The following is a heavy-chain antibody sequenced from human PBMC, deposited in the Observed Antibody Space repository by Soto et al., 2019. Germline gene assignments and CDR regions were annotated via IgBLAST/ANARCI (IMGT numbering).Heavy chain of an antibody. Sequence: PSQTLSLTCAISGDSVSSNSAAWNWIRQSPSRGLEWLGRTYYRSKWYNDYAVPVKSRITINPDTSKNQFSLQLNSVTPEDTAVYYCAKGLRNSGSWSGFAFDIWGQGTMVTVSS. D-gene: IGHD6-13*01. CDR3: AKGLRNSGSWSGFAFDI. V-gene: IGHV6-1*01. J-gene: IGHJ3*02. CDR2: TYYRSKWYN. CDR1: GDSVSSNSAA.